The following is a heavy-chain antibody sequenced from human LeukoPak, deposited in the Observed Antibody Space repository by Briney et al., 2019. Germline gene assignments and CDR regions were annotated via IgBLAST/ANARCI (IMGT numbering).Heavy chain of an antibody. V-gene: IGHV4-59*08. Sequence: SETLSLTCTVSGGSISSYYWSWIRQPPGKGLEWIGSIYHSGSTYYNPSLKSRVTISVDTSKNQFSLKLSSVSAADTAVFYCARTLDYYGSGIYSFDYWGQGTLVTVSS. D-gene: IGHD3-10*01. CDR2: IYHSGST. J-gene: IGHJ4*02. CDR1: GGSISSYY. CDR3: ARTLDYYGSGIYSFDY.